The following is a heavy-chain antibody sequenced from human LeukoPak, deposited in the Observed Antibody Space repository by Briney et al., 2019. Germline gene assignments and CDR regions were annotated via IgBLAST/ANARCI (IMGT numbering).Heavy chain of an antibody. J-gene: IGHJ6*02. V-gene: IGHV3-30*04. CDR3: ARARVAVAGTDYYGMDV. Sequence: GVSLRLSCAASGFTFSTYAMHWVRQAPGKGLEWVAVMSYDGSNKYYADFVKGRFTISRDNSKNTLYLQMNSLRAEDTAVYHCARARVAVAGTDYYGMDVWGQGTTVTVSS. D-gene: IGHD6-19*01. CDR2: MSYDGSNK. CDR1: GFTFSTYA.